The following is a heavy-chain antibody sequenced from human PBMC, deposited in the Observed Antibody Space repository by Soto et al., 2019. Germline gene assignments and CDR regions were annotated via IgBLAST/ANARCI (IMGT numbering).Heavy chain of an antibody. CDR1: GYSFTSYW. Sequence: PGESLKISCKGSGYSFTSYWIGWVRQMPGKGLEWMGIIYPGDSDTRYSPSFQGQVTISADKSISTAYLQWSSLKASDTAMYYCARISAYCGGDCYWGGYYYYYYYMDVWGKGTTVTVSS. J-gene: IGHJ6*03. V-gene: IGHV5-51*01. CDR2: IYPGDSDT. D-gene: IGHD2-21*01. CDR3: ARISAYCGGDCYWGGYYYYYYYMDV.